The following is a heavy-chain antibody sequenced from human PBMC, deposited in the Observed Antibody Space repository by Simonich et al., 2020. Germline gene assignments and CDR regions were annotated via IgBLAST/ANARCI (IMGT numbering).Heavy chain of an antibody. CDR3: VRPDSGYDYFDY. Sequence: EVQLVQSGAEVKKPGESLKISCKGSGYSFTRYWIGWVRQMPGRGLEWMGILDPGASDTRNSPSFQGQVTISADKSISTAYLQWSSLKASDTAMYYCVRPDSGYDYFDYWGQGTLVTVSS. CDR2: LDPGASDT. CDR1: GYSFTRYW. J-gene: IGHJ4*02. V-gene: IGHV5-51*03. D-gene: IGHD5-12*01.